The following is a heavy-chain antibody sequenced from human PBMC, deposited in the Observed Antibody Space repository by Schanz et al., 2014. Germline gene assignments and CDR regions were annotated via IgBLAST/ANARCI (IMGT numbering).Heavy chain of an antibody. J-gene: IGHJ4*02. Sequence: EVQLVESGGGLVQPGGSLRLSCAASGFTFSSYAMSWVRQAPGKGLEWVSAISGSGGSTYYADSVKGRFTISRDNSKNTLYLQMNSVRAEDSAVYYCTRGSGSRSYGWYYDSWGQGTLVTVSS. D-gene: IGHD3-10*01. CDR3: TRGSGSRSYGWYYDS. V-gene: IGHV3-23*04. CDR2: ISGSGGST. CDR1: GFTFSSYA.